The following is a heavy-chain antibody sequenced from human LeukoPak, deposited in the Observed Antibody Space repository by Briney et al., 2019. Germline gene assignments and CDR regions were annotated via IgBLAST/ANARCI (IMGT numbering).Heavy chain of an antibody. CDR3: ATGIAVAGTATFDY. J-gene: IGHJ4*02. Sequence: ASVKVSCKVSGYTLTELSMHWLRQAPGKGLEWMGGFDPEDGETIYAQKFQGRVTMTEDTSTDTAYMELSSLRSEDTAVYYCATGIAVAGTATFDYWGQGTLVTVSS. CDR2: FDPEDGET. CDR1: GYTLTELS. D-gene: IGHD6-19*01. V-gene: IGHV1-24*01.